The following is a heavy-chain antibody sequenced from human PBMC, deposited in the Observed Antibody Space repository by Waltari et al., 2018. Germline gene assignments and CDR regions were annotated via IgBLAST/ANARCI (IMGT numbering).Heavy chain of an antibody. CDR3: ARGLGSGSYYKY. CDR1: GGSFSGYY. Sequence: QVQLQQWGAGLLKPSETLSLTCAVYGGSFSGYYCRWIRQPPGKGLEWIGEINQSGSTNYNPSLESRVTISLDTSKNQFSLKLSSVTAADTAVYSCARGLGSGSYYKYWGQGTRVTVSS. CDR2: INQSGST. V-gene: IGHV4-34*01. D-gene: IGHD3-10*01. J-gene: IGHJ4*02.